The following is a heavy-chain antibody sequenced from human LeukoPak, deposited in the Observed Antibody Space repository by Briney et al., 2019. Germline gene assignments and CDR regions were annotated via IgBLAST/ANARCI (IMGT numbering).Heavy chain of an antibody. D-gene: IGHD2-15*01. J-gene: IGHJ4*02. Sequence: QSGGSLRLSCAASEFTFSNYAMSWVRQAPGKGLEWVSVISGSGGTTYYADSVKGRFTISRDNSKNTLYLQMNSLRAEDTAVYYCAREPQDIPFDYWGQGTLVTVSS. CDR2: ISGSGGTT. CDR1: EFTFSNYA. CDR3: AREPQDIPFDY. V-gene: IGHV3-23*01.